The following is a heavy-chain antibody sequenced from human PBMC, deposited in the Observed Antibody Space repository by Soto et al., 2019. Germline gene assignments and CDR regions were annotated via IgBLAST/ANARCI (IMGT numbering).Heavy chain of an antibody. J-gene: IGHJ5*01. Sequence: EVQLLESGGTLVQPGGPLRLSWAASGFTFSNYALGWVRQFPGTGLEWASGISVKGNTYYAEPVKGRFTISRDNSKNTLYLQMDSLRAEDTAVYYCAKEWAAVGTPWFDSWGQGTLVTVSS. CDR2: ISVKGNT. D-gene: IGHD1-1*01. CDR1: GFTFSNYA. V-gene: IGHV3-23*01. CDR3: AKEWAAVGTPWFDS.